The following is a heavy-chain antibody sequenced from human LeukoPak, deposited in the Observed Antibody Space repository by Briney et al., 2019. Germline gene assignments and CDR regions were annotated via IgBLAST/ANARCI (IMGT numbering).Heavy chain of an antibody. CDR2: ISSSSSYI. D-gene: IGHD4-17*01. J-gene: IGHJ4*02. CDR3: ARGPQSHDYGDSHFVF. Sequence: PGGSLRLSCAASGFTFSRYSMNWVRQAPGKGLEWVSSISSSSSYIYYADSVKGRFTISRDNAKNSLYLQINSLRAEDTAVYYCARGPQSHDYGDSHFVFCGQGALVTVSS. CDR1: GFTFSRYS. V-gene: IGHV3-21*01.